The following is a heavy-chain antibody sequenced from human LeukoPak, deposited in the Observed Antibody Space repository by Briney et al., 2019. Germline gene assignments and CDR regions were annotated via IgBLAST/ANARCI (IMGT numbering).Heavy chain of an antibody. CDR2: VNPVSGGT. CDR3: ASLGATTLSYFGMDV. D-gene: IGHD1-26*01. J-gene: IGHJ6*02. Sequence: ASVKVSCKASGYTFADYYMHWARQAPGQGLEWMGWVNPVSGGTYYAQRFLGRVTMTRDSSISTVYMELSRLQSDDTAVYHCASLGATTLSYFGMDVWGQGTTVTVSS. CDR1: GYTFADYY. V-gene: IGHV1-2*02.